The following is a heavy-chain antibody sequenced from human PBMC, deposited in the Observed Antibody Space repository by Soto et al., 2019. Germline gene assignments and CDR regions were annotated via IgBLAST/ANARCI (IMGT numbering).Heavy chain of an antibody. V-gene: IGHV3-48*02. Sequence: EVQLVESGGGLVQPGGSLRLSCVASGFILNSYSMNWVRQAPGKGLEWVSYISSSSSTIYCADSVKGRFSISRDNAKNSLFLQMNSLRDDDTAVYYCARGDYGDCFDPWGQGTLVTVSS. CDR1: GFILNSYS. J-gene: IGHJ5*02. D-gene: IGHD4-17*01. CDR3: ARGDYGDCFDP. CDR2: ISSSSSTI.